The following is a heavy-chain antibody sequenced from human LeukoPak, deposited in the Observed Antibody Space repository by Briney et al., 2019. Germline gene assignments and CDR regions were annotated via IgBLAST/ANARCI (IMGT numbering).Heavy chain of an antibody. V-gene: IGHV4-38-2*02. Sequence: SETLSLTCTVSGYSIGSGYYWGWIRQPPGKGLEWIGSIYYSGSTYYNPSLKSRVTISVDTSKSQFSLKLSSVTAADTAVYYCARVLTGTFGWGYYYYYYYMDVWGKGTTVTVSS. CDR1: GYSIGSGYY. J-gene: IGHJ6*03. CDR2: IYYSGST. CDR3: ARVLTGTFGWGYYYYYYYMDV. D-gene: IGHD1-1*01.